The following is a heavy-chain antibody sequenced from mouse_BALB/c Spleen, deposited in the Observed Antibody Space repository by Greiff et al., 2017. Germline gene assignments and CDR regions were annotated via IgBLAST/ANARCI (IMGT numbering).Heavy chain of an antibody. CDR2: IYPSDSYT. J-gene: IGHJ4*01. CDR1: GYTFTSYW. Sequence: VQLQQPGAELVRPGASVKLSCKASGYTFTSYWINWVKQRPGQGLEWIGNIYPSDSYTNYNQKFKDKATLTVDKSSSTAYMQLSSPTSEDSAVYYCTRRAGDYAMDYWGQGTSVTVSS. D-gene: IGHD3-1*01. CDR3: TRRAGDYAMDY. V-gene: IGHV1-69*02.